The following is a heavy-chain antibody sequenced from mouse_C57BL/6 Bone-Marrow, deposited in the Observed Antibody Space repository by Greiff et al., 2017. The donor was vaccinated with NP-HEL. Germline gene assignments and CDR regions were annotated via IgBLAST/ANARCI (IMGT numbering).Heavy chain of an antibody. D-gene: IGHD2-3*01. CDR1: GFTFSDYG. J-gene: IGHJ4*01. V-gene: IGHV5-17*01. CDR2: ISSGSSTI. CDR3: ARKGSIYDGYYVRYAMDY. Sequence: EVKLQESGGGLVKPGGSLKLSCAASGFTFSDYGMHWVRQAPEKGLEWVAYISSGSSTIYYADTVKGRFTITRDNAKNTLFLQMTSLRSEDTAMYYCARKGSIYDGYYVRYAMDYWGQGTSVTVSS.